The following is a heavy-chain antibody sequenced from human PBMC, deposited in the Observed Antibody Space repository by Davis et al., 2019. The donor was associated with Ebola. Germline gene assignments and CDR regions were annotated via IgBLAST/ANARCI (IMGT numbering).Heavy chain of an antibody. CDR2: INSDGSST. CDR1: GFTFSSYW. V-gene: IGHV3-74*01. J-gene: IGHJ6*02. Sequence: GESLKISCAASGFTFSSYWMHWVRQAPGKGLVWVSRINSDGSSTSYADSVKGRFTISRDNAKNTLYLQMNSLRAEDTAVYYCARGVLYNYYYGMDVWGQGTTVTVSS. D-gene: IGHD4/OR15-4a*01. CDR3: ARGVLYNYYYGMDV.